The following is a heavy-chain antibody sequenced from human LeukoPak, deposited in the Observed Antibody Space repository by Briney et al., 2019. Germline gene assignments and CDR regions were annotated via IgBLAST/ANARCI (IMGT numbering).Heavy chain of an antibody. CDR2: INPSGGST. CDR1: GYTFTSYY. CDR3: ARDQGSYGDYYGMDV. V-gene: IGHV1-46*01. J-gene: IGHJ6*02. D-gene: IGHD5-18*01. Sequence: RASVKVSCKASGYTFTSYYMHWVRQAPGQGLEWMGIINPSGGSTSYAQKFQGRVTMTRDTSTSTVYMELSSLRSEDTAVYYCARDQGSYGDYYGMDVWGQGTTVTVSS.